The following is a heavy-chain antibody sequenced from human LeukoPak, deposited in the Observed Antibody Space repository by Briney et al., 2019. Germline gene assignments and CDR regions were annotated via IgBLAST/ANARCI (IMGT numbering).Heavy chain of an antibody. CDR2: IYPGDSDT. V-gene: IGHV5-51*01. CDR1: GYSFTTHW. J-gene: IGHJ4*02. Sequence: GESLKISCKASGYSFTTHWVGWVRQMPGKGLECMGIIYPGDSDTRYSPSFQGQVTISASKSISTAYLQWSSLKASDTAMYYCARQSYYYDSSGYYGVAHFDYWGQGTLVTVSS. D-gene: IGHD3-22*01. CDR3: ARQSYYYDSSGYYGVAHFDY.